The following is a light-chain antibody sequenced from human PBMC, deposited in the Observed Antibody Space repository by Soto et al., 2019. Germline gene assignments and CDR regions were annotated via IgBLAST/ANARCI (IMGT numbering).Light chain of an antibody. CDR3: QQYNDWPPYT. V-gene: IGKV3-15*01. CDR1: QSVSSN. CDR2: GAS. J-gene: IGKJ2*01. Sequence: EIVMTQSPATLSVSPGGRATLSCRASQSVSSNLAWYQQKPGQAPRLLIYGASTRATGIPVRFSGSGSGTEFFLTISSLQSEDSAVXYCQQYNDWPPYTFGQGTKLEIK.